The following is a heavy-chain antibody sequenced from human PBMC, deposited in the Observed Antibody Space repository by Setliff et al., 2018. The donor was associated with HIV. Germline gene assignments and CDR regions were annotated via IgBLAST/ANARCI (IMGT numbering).Heavy chain of an antibody. J-gene: IGHJ4*02. CDR2: IYYSGST. CDR3: ARDRYGDYAYFDY. D-gene: IGHD4-17*01. V-gene: IGHV4-59*11. CDR1: GGSISSHY. Sequence: SETLSLTCTVSGGSISSHYWSWIRQPPGKGLEWIGYIYYSGSTSYNPSLKSRVTISVDTSKNQFSLNLSSVTAADTAVYYCARDRYGDYAYFDYWGQGTLVTVSS.